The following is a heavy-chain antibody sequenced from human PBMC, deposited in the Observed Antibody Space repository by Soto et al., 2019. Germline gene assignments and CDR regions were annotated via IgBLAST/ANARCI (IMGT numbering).Heavy chain of an antibody. CDR1: GFTFSHAW. Sequence: GGSLRLSCAASGFTFSHAWMNWVRQAPGKGLDWVGRIKSKADGGTPDYAAPVNGRFTISRDDSKNTLYLQMNSLETADTAVYYCTTGPPLQIGDYFYYGMDVWGHGTKVTVSS. D-gene: IGHD3-16*01. J-gene: IGHJ6*02. CDR2: IKSKADGGTP. V-gene: IGHV3-15*07. CDR3: TTGPPLQIGDYFYYGMDV.